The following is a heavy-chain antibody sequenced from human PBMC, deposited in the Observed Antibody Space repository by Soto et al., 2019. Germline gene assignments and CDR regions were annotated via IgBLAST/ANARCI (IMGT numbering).Heavy chain of an antibody. V-gene: IGHV3-33*01. CDR1: GFTFSSYG. J-gene: IGHJ4*02. CDR2: IWYDGSNK. Sequence: GGSLRLSCAASGFTFSSYGMHWVRQAPGKGLEWVAVIWYDGSNKYYADSVKGRFTISRDNSKNTLYLQMNSLRAEDTAVYYCARDRMVRGVIRKLGYYFDYWGQGTLVTAPQ. CDR3: ARDRMVRGVIRKLGYYFDY. D-gene: IGHD3-10*01.